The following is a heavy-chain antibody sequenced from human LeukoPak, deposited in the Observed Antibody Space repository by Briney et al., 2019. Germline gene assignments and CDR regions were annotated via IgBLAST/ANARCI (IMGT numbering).Heavy chain of an antibody. CDR1: GFTFSNYW. Sequence: PGGSLRLSCAASGFTFSNYWMNWVRQAPGKGLEWVSYISSSGSPIYYADSVKGRFTISRDNAKNSLYLQMNSLRAEDTAVYYCASGDANFEAYWGQGTLVTVSS. V-gene: IGHV3-48*04. J-gene: IGHJ4*02. CDR3: ASGDANFEAY. D-gene: IGHD4/OR15-4a*01. CDR2: ISSSGSPI.